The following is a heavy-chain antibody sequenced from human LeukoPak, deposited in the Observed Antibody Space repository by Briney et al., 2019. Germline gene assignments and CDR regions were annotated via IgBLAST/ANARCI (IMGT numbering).Heavy chain of an antibody. CDR1: GFTFSSYA. D-gene: IGHD4-17*01. CDR3: ARDPNGDYIGAFDI. V-gene: IGHV3-30-3*01. CDR2: ISYDGSNK. Sequence: PGGSLRLSCAASGFTFSSYAMHWVRQAPGKGLEWVAVISYDGSNKYYADSVKGRFTISRDNSKNTLYLQMSSLRAEDTAVYYCARDPNGDYIGAFDIWGQGTMVTVSS. J-gene: IGHJ3*02.